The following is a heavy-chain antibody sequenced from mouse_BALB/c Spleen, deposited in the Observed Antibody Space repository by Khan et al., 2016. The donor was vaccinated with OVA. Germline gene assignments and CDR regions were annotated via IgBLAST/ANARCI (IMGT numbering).Heavy chain of an antibody. V-gene: IGHV1S56*01. CDR3: EGEGLRGVAMDY. J-gene: IGHJ4*01. CDR2: IYPGDDST. D-gene: IGHD2-4*01. Sequence: QVQLKQSGPELVKPGALVKISCKASGYTFTSYDINWVKQRPGQGLEWIGWIYPGDDSTNYNEKFKGKATLTADRSSSTVYMQLSSLTSENSAVYFCEGEGLRGVAMDYWGQGTSVTVSS. CDR1: GYTFTSYD.